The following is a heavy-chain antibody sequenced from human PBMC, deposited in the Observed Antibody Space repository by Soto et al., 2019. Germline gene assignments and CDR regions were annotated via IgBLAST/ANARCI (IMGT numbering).Heavy chain of an antibody. CDR3: AKDGGYGWGSHYSDD. D-gene: IGHD3-10*01. V-gene: IGHV3-23*01. CDR1: GFTFSSYA. Sequence: EVQLLESGGGLVQPGGSLRLSCAASGFTFSSYAMSWVRQAPGKGLEWVSTTSSSGGSTYYADSVKGRFTISRDNSKNTFYLQMNSLRAEDMAVYYCAKDGGYGWGSHYSDDWGQGTMVTVSS. CDR2: TSSSGGST. J-gene: IGHJ4*02.